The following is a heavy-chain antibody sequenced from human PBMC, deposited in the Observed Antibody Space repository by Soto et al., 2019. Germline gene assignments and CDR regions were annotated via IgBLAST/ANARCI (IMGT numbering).Heavy chain of an antibody. CDR3: ARGDYYDSSGPFADAFDI. Sequence: EVQLVESGGGLVQPGGSLRLSCAASGFTFSSYWMSWVRQAPGKGLEWVANIKQDGSQKWYVDSVKGRFTVSRDNXKXSXXLQMNSLVAEDTAVYYCARGDYYDSSGPFADAFDIWGQGTMVTVSS. CDR2: IKQDGSQK. CDR1: GFTFSSYW. D-gene: IGHD3-22*01. J-gene: IGHJ3*02. V-gene: IGHV3-7*04.